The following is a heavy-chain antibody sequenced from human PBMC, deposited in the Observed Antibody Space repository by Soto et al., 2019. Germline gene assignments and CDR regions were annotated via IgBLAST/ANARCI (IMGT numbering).Heavy chain of an antibody. D-gene: IGHD1-26*01. CDR3: ARARVGATYDLDY. CDR2: INAYNGNT. V-gene: IGHV1-18*01. CDR1: GYTVTTYG. J-gene: IGHJ4*02. Sequence: QVQLVQSGGEVKKPGASVEVSCKASGYTVTTYGISWVRQAPGQGLEWLGWINAYNGNTNYAQNLQGRVTMTTDTSTSTAYMELRSLRSDDTAVYYCARARVGATYDLDYWGQGTLVTVSS.